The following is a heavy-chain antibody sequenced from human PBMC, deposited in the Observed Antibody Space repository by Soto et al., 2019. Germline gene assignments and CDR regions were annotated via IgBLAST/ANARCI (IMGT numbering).Heavy chain of an antibody. D-gene: IGHD3-3*01. CDR3: ARDCIKIFGVGTLHDAFDI. Sequence: SETLSLTCTVSGGSISSYYWSWIRQPPGKGLEWIGYIYYSGSTNYNPSLKSRVTISVDTSKNQFSLKLSSVTAADTAVYYCARDCIKIFGVGTLHDAFDIWGQGTMVTVSS. V-gene: IGHV4-59*01. CDR1: GGSISSYY. J-gene: IGHJ3*02. CDR2: IYYSGST.